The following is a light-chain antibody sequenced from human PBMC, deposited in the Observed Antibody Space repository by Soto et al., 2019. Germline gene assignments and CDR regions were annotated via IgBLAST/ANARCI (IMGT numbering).Light chain of an antibody. V-gene: IGKV1-5*01. CDR2: DAS. J-gene: IGKJ1*01. CDR1: QNINNY. CDR3: QQYNSYSSGP. Sequence: DIQMTQSPSSLSASVGDRVTITCQASQNINNYLNWYQQKPGRAPKLLIYDASTLESGVPSRFSGSGSGTEFTLTISSLQTDDFATDYCQQYNSYSSGPFGQGTKVDIK.